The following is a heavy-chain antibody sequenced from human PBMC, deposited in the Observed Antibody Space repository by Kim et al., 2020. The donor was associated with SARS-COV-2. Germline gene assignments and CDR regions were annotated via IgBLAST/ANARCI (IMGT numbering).Heavy chain of an antibody. D-gene: IGHD3-9*01. V-gene: IGHV3-48*03. CDR1: GFTFSSYE. Sequence: GGSLRLSCAASGFTFSSYEMNWVRQAPGKGLEWVSYISSSGSTIYYADSVKGRFTISRDNAKNSLYLQMNSLRAEDTAFYYCARAKFDWLLYSYGMDVWGQGTTVTVSS. J-gene: IGHJ6*02. CDR2: ISSSGSTI. CDR3: ARAKFDWLLYSYGMDV.